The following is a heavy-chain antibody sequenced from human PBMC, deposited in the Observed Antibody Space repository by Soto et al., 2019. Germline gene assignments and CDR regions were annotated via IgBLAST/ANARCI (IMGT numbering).Heavy chain of an antibody. CDR3: ARDKITGLFDY. CDR2: MNHSVIT. CDR1: CGSFRGYY. J-gene: IGHJ4*02. V-gene: IGHV4-34*01. D-gene: IGHD2-8*02. Sequence: SETRSLTCAVYCGSFRGYYWTWIRQPPGTGLYWIGEMNHSVITNXXPSLKSRXXISVDTSKNQXSLKLTSVTAAYTAVYYCARDKITGLFDYWCQGTLVTVSS.